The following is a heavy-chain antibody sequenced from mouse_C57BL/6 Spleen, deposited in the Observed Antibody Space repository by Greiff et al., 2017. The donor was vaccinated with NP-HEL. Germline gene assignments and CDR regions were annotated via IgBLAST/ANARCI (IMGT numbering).Heavy chain of an antibody. J-gene: IGHJ1*03. CDR2: IDPETGGT. V-gene: IGHV1-15*01. Sequence: VQLQQSGAELVRPGASVTLSCKASGYTFTDYEMHWVKQTPVHGLEWIGAIDPETGGTAYNQKFKGKAILTADKSSSTAYMELRSLTSEDSAVYYWTRDYGDWYCDVWGTGTTVTVSS. CDR1: GYTFTDYE. CDR3: TRDYGDWYCDV. D-gene: IGHD2-4*01.